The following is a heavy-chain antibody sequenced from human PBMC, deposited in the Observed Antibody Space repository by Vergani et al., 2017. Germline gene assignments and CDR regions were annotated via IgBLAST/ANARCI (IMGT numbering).Heavy chain of an antibody. V-gene: IGHV3-49*04. CDR2: IRSKAYGGTT. Sequence: EVQLVESGGGLVQPGRSLRLSCTASGFTFGDYAMSWVRQAPGKGLAWVGFIRSKAYGGTTEYAASVKVRFTISRDDSKSIAYLQMNSLKTEDTAVYYCTRDRRYCSSTSCYGKLWGQGTTVTVSS. CDR1: GFTFGDYA. CDR3: TRDRRYCSSTSCYGKL. J-gene: IGHJ6*02. D-gene: IGHD2-2*01.